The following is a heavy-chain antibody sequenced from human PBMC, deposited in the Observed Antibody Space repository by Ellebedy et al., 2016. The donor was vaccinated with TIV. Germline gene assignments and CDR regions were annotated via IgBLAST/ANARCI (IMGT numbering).Heavy chain of an antibody. J-gene: IGHJ2*01. CDR1: GGSFSGYY. Sequence: SETLSLTCVVYGGSFSGYYWSWIRQPPGKGLEWIGEINHSGSTNYNPSLKSRVTISVDRSKNQFSLELTSVTAAGTAVYYCAALQWLAPAWYFDLWGRGTLVTVSS. D-gene: IGHD6-19*01. CDR2: INHSGST. CDR3: AALQWLAPAWYFDL. V-gene: IGHV4-34*01.